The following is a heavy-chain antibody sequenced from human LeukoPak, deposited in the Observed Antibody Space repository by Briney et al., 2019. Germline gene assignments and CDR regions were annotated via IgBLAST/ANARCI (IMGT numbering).Heavy chain of an antibody. CDR2: IIPTLGIA. J-gene: IGHJ4*02. V-gene: IGHV1-69*02. D-gene: IGHD2-2*02. Sequence: GASVKVSCKASGGTFSGYTISWVRQAPGQGLEWMGRIIPTLGIANYAQKFQGRVTITADKSTSTAYMELSSLRSEDTAVYYCAGSVGTAATPSVDYWGQGTLVTVSS. CDR1: GGTFSGYT. CDR3: AGSVGTAATPSVDY.